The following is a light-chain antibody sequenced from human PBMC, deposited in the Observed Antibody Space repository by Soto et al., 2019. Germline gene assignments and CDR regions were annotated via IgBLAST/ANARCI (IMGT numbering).Light chain of an antibody. V-gene: IGKV1-39*01. J-gene: IGKJ2*01. CDR3: QQSYSTPT. CDR2: AAS. Sequence: DIQMTQSPSSLSASVGDRVTITCRASQSISSYLNWYQQKPGKAPKLLIYAASSLQSGVPSRFSASGSGTDSTLTISSLQPEDFATYYCQQSYSTPTFGQGTKLEIK. CDR1: QSISSY.